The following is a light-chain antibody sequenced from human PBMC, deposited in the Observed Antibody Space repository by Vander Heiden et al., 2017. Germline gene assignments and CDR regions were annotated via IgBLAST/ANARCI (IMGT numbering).Light chain of an antibody. CDR1: NIGSKS. CDR3: QVGDRSSDHVV. CDR2: DDS. V-gene: IGLV3-21*02. Sequence: SYVLTQPPSVSVAPGQTARIPCRGNNIGSKSVDWYQQKPGQAPVLVVYDDSDRRSGIPERFSGSNSGNTATLTISRVEAGDEADYYCQVGDRSSDHVVFGGGTKLTVL. J-gene: IGLJ2*01.